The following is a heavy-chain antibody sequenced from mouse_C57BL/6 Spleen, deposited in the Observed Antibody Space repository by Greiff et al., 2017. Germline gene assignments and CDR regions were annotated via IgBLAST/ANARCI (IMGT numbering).Heavy chain of an antibody. J-gene: IGHJ4*01. CDR1: GFTFSDYG. V-gene: IGHV5-17*01. Sequence: EVKLVESGGGLVKPGGSLKLSCAASGFTFSDYGMHWVRQAPEQGLEWVAYISSGSSTIYYADTVKGRFTISRDNAKNTLFLQMTSLRSEDTAMYYCARGNYGNYVEAMDYWGQGTSVTVSS. CDR3: ARGNYGNYVEAMDY. D-gene: IGHD2-1*01. CDR2: ISSGSSTI.